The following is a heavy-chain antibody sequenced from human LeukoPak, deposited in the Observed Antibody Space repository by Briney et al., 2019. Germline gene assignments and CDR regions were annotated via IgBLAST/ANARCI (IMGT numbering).Heavy chain of an antibody. V-gene: IGHV4-39*01. Sequence: PSETLSLTCTVSGGSISSSSYYLDWIRQPPGKGLEWIGSTYYVGSTYYNPSLKSRVTVSVDTSKNQFSLKLSSVTAADTAVYYCAARSPYLWGHGADYWGQETVVTVSS. CDR1: GGSISSSSYY. D-gene: IGHD2-21*01. J-gene: IGHJ4*02. CDR2: TYYVGST. CDR3: AARSPYLWGHGADY.